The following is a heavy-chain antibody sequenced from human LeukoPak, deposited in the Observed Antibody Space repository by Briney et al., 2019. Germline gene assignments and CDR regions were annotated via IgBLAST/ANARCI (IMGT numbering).Heavy chain of an antibody. J-gene: IGHJ4*02. CDR1: GFTFSSYS. CDR2: ISSSSSYI. Sequence: GGFLRLSCAASGFTFSSYSMNWVRQAPGKGLEWVSSISSSSSYIYYADSVKGRFTISRDNAKNSLYLQINSLRAEDTAVYYCARDFSGALWFGEPRGQGTLVTVSS. CDR3: ARDFSGALWFGEP. V-gene: IGHV3-21*01. D-gene: IGHD3-10*01.